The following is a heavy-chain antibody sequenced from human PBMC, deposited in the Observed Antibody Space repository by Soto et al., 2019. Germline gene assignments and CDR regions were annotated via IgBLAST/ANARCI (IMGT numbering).Heavy chain of an antibody. CDR3: ASDSVTMVRGVPRSYYGMDV. Sequence: QVQLVQSGAEVKKPGASVKVSCKASGYTFTSYGISWVRQAPGQGLEWMGWISAYNGNTNYAQKLQGRVTMTTDTSTSTAYMELRSLRSDDTAVYYCASDSVTMVRGVPRSYYGMDVWGQGTTVTVSS. D-gene: IGHD3-10*01. V-gene: IGHV1-18*01. CDR2: ISAYNGNT. J-gene: IGHJ6*02. CDR1: GYTFTSYG.